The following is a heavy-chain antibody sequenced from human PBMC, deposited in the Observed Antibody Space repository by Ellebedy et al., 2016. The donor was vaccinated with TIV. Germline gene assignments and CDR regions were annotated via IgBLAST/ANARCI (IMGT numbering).Heavy chain of an antibody. CDR2: IRGKDNSDAT. CDR3: ASTPQGEYYLDY. Sequence: PGGSLRLSCAASGFTFSGSIMHWVRQASGKGLEWLGRIRGKDNSDATAYAASVKGRFTISRDDSKNTAYLQMNSLKTEDTAGYYCASTPQGEYYLDYWGQGTLVTVSS. CDR1: GFTFSGSI. J-gene: IGHJ4*02. D-gene: IGHD3-16*01. V-gene: IGHV3-73*01.